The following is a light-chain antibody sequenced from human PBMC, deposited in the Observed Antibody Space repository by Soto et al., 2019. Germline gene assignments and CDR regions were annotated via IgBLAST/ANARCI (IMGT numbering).Light chain of an antibody. J-gene: IGKJ4*01. CDR1: QGIGSA. CDR3: LLFNTYPQA. Sequence: AIQLTQSPSSLSASIGDRVTITCRARQGIGSALAWYQQAPGKPPKLVIFDASTLENGVPSRFSGGGSGTDFTLTISSLQPEDFATYYCLLFNTYPQAFGGGTKVEIK. V-gene: IGKV1-13*02. CDR2: DAS.